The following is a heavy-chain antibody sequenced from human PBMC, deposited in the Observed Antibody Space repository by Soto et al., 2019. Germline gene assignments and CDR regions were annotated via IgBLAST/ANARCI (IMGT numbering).Heavy chain of an antibody. D-gene: IGHD3-22*01. Sequence: ASVKVSCKASGYTFTSYYMHWVRQAPGRGLEWMGIINPSGGSTSYAQKFQGRVTMTRDTSTSTVYMELSSLRSEDTAVYYCARDYDSSGYPRYFFDYWGQGTLVPGSS. V-gene: IGHV1-46*03. CDR2: INPSGGST. J-gene: IGHJ4*02. CDR3: ARDYDSSGYPRYFFDY. CDR1: GYTFTSYY.